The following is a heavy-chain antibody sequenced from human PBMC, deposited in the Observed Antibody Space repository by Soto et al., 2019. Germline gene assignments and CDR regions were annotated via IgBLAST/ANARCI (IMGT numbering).Heavy chain of an antibody. CDR2: IVPMFGTS. CDR1: GGTSTRYA. CDR3: NRGSECHFRSGYL. J-gene: IGHJ4*02. V-gene: IGHV1-69*06. Sequence: QERLVQSGAEVRKPGSSVKVSCKVTGGTSTRYAINWVRQAPGQGLEWMGGIVPMFGTSKYAQKFKGRVTITADTSTNIAYMELRSLRSEDTAVYYCNRGSECHFRSGYLWGQGTLGSVS. D-gene: IGHD3-3*02.